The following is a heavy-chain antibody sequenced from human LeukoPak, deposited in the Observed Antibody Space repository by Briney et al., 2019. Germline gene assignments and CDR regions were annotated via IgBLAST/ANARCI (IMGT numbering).Heavy chain of an antibody. V-gene: IGHV3-66*01. CDR3: ARSAWDY. Sequence: GGSLRLSCAASGFTVSSIYMSRVRQAPGKGLEWVSVIYSDGNTYYADSVKGRFTISRDNSKNTVYLQMNSLRAEDTAVYYCARSAWDYWGQGTLVTVSS. CDR1: GFTVSSIY. CDR2: IYSDGNT. J-gene: IGHJ4*02.